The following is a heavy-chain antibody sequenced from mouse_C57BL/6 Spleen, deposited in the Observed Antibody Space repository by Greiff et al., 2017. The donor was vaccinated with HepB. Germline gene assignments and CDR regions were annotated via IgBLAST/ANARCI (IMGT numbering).Heavy chain of an antibody. CDR2: ISSGSSTI. CDR1: GFTFSDYG. V-gene: IGHV5-17*01. D-gene: IGHD2-5*01. CDR3: ARAPYYSNSFAY. J-gene: IGHJ3*01. Sequence: EVHLVESGGGLVKPGGSLKLSCAASGFTFSDYGMHWVRQAPEKGLEWVAYISSGSSTIYYADTVKGRFTISRDNAKNTLFLQMTSLRSEDTAMYYCARAPYYSNSFAYWGQGTLVTVSA.